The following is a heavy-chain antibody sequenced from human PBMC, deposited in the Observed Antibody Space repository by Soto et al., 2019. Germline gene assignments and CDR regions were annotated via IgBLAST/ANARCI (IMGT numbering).Heavy chain of an antibody. CDR3: ARPTYNSGSPFHY. CDR1: GGSFSGYY. D-gene: IGHD1-20*01. V-gene: IGHV4-34*01. J-gene: IGHJ4*02. CDR2: INRSGST. Sequence: SETLSLTCAVYGGSFSGYYWSWIRQPPGKGLEWIGEINRSGSTNYNPSLKSRVTISVDTSKNQFSLKLSSVTAADTAVYYCARPTYNSGSPFHYWGQGTLVTVSS.